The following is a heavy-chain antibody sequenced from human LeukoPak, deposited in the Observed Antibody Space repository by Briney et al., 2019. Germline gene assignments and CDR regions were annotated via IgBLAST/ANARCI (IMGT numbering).Heavy chain of an antibody. CDR1: GFPFSGSG. V-gene: IGHV3-33*06. CDR3: VKDKDTPATAQPQRGYFES. CDR2: IWYDGSHQ. J-gene: IGHJ4*02. D-gene: IGHD2-15*01. Sequence: PGSSLRLSCAASGFPFSGSGMHWVRQAPGKGLEWVAVIWYDGSHQYYADSVKGRFTISRDNSKNTLDLQMNSLRVEDTAVYFCVKDKDTPATAQPQRGYFESWGQGTLVTVSS.